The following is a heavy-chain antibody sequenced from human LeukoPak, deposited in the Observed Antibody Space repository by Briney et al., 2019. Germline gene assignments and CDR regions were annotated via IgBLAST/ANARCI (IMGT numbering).Heavy chain of an antibody. J-gene: IGHJ4*02. D-gene: IGHD5-12*01. CDR3: ARDADNVDIVAPAAFDY. CDR2: INPNSGGT. CDR1: GNTLTGHY. V-gene: IGHV1-2*02. Sequence: GASVKVSCEASGNTLTGHYMHWVRQAPGQGLEWMGWINPNSGGTNYAQKFQGRVTMTRDTSISTAYMELSRLRSDDTAVYYCARDADNVDIVAPAAFDYWGQGTLVTVSS.